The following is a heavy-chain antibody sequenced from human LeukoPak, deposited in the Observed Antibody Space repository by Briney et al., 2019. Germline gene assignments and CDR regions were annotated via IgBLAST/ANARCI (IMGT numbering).Heavy chain of an antibody. V-gene: IGHV1-2*06. CDR2: IRGDTGDT. CDR3: ARVRGNSCDY. CDR1: GYMVSDYY. Sequence: GASVTVSCKTSGYMVSDYYMHWVRQAPGQGLEWMGRIRGDTGDTDSPQKFQGRVTMTRDTSTNTAYMELRRLRYDDTAIYFCARVRGNSCDYWGQGTLVTVSS. J-gene: IGHJ4*02. D-gene: IGHD6-13*01.